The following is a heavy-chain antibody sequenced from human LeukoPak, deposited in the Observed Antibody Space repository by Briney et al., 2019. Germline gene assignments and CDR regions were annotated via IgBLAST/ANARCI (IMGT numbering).Heavy chain of an antibody. CDR3: ARERHDAFDI. CDR1: GFTFSSYG. J-gene: IGHJ3*02. CDR2: ISSSGSTI. V-gene: IGHV3-48*04. Sequence: GSLRLSCAASGFTFSSYGMHWVRQAPGKGLEWVSYISSSGSTIYYADSVKGRFTISRDNAKNSLYLQMNSLRAEDTAVYYCARERHDAFDIWGQGTMVTVSS.